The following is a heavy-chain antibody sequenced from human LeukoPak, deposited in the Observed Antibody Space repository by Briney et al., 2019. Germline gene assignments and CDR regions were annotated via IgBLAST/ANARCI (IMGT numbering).Heavy chain of an antibody. J-gene: IGHJ4*02. CDR1: GFTFSSYW. CDR2: INSDGSST. Sequence: PGGSLRLSCAASGFTFSSYWMHWVRQAPGKGLVWVSRINSDGSSTSYADSVKGRFTISRDNAKNSLYLQMNSLRAEDTAVYYCARDARGYSGYGDYWGQGTLVTVSS. V-gene: IGHV3-74*01. D-gene: IGHD5-12*01. CDR3: ARDARGYSGYGDY.